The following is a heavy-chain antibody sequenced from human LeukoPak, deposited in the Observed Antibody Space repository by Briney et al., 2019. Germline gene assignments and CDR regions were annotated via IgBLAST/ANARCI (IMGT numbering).Heavy chain of an antibody. CDR1: GLTFSSYA. CDR3: AKHLSTSWTGVDY. V-gene: IGHV3-23*01. Sequence: HTGGSLRLSCAASGLTFSSYAMTWVRQAPGKGLEWVSTIFGSGDRTYYTDSVKGRFTISRDNSKNTLYLQMNSLRAEDTAVYYCAKHLSTSWTGVDYWGQGTLVTVSS. CDR2: IFGSGDRT. J-gene: IGHJ4*02. D-gene: IGHD1-14*01.